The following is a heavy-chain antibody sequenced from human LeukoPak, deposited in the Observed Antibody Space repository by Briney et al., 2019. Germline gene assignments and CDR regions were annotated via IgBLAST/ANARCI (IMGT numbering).Heavy chain of an antibody. CDR2: ISSSGSTI. J-gene: IGHJ6*02. CDR1: GFNFITAA. CDR3: ARVARDVVVVAATMDV. Sequence: QTGGSLRLSCAASGFNFITAAMTWVRQAPGKGLEWVSYISSSGSTIYYADSVKGRFTISRDNAKNSLYLQMNSLRAEDTAVYYCARVARDVVVVAATMDVWGQGTTVTVSS. D-gene: IGHD2-15*01. V-gene: IGHV3-48*03.